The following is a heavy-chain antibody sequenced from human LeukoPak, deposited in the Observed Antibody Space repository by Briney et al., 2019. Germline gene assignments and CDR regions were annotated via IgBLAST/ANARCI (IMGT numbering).Heavy chain of an antibody. Sequence: SETLSLTCAVYGGCVSGYYWSWIRQPPAKGLEWIGEINHSGSTNYNPSLKSRVTISVDTSKNQFSLKLSSVTAADTAVYYCARFPAWGSSGYYFYRDAFDIWGQAAMVTVSS. CDR3: ARFPAWGSSGYYFYRDAFDI. D-gene: IGHD3-22*01. CDR1: GGCVSGYY. CDR2: INHSGST. V-gene: IGHV4-34*01. J-gene: IGHJ3*02.